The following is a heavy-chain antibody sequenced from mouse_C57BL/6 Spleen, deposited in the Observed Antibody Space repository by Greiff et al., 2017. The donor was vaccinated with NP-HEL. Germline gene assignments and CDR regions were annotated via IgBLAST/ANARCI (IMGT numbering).Heavy chain of an antibody. CDR1: GYTFTDYN. D-gene: IGHD2-3*01. CDR3: ARDDGYSRYFDV. J-gene: IGHJ1*03. CDR2: INPNNGGT. V-gene: IGHV1-18*01. Sequence: EVQLQQSGPELVKPGASVKIPCKASGYTFTDYNMDWVKQSHGKSLEWIGDINPNNGGTIYNQKFKGKATLTVDKSSSTAYMELRSLTSEDTAVYYCARDDGYSRYFDVWGTGTTVTVSS.